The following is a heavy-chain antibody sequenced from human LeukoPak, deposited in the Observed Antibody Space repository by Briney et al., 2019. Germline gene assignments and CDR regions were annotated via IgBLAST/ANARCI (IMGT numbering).Heavy chain of an antibody. Sequence: ASETLSLTCAVYGGSFSGYYWSWIRQPPGKGLEWIGEINHSGSTNYNPSLKSRVSISVDTSKNQFSLKLSSVTAADTAVYFCARSTMVRGDRLGKIDYWGQGTLVTVSS. D-gene: IGHD3-10*01. CDR3: ARSTMVRGDRLGKIDY. CDR1: GGSFSGYY. CDR2: INHSGST. J-gene: IGHJ4*02. V-gene: IGHV4-34*01.